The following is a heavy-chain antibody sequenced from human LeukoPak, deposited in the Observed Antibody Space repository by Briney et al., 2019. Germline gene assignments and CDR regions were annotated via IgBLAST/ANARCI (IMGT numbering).Heavy chain of an antibody. V-gene: IGHV4-38-2*01. D-gene: IGHD2-15*01. Sequence: SETLSLTCAVSGYSISSGYYWGWIRQPPGKGLEWIGSIYHSGSTYYNPSLKSRVTISVDTSKNQFSLKLSSLTAADTAVYYCARVIYCSGGSCYDGAWFDPWGQGTLVTVSS. CDR2: IYHSGST. CDR1: GYSISSGYY. J-gene: IGHJ5*02. CDR3: ARVIYCSGGSCYDGAWFDP.